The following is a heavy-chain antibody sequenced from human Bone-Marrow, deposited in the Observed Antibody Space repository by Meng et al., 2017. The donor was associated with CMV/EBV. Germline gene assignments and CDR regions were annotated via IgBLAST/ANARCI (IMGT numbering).Heavy chain of an antibody. Sequence: SVKVSCKASGGTFSSYAISWVRQAPGQGLEWMGGIIPIFDTANYAQKFQGRVTITTDESTSTAYMELGSLRSEDTAVYYCARDLVEGPYPQPDCSGGSCYSGTNWFDPWGQGTLVTVSS. V-gene: IGHV1-69*05. CDR2: IIPIFDTA. CDR1: GGTFSSYA. J-gene: IGHJ5*02. CDR3: ARDLVEGPYPQPDCSGGSCYSGTNWFDP. D-gene: IGHD2-15*01.